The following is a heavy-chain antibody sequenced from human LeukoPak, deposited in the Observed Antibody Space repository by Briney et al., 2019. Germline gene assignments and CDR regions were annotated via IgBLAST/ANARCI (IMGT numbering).Heavy chain of an antibody. Sequence: SETLSLICAVYGGSFSGYYWSWIRQPPGQGLEWIGEINHSGSTNYNPSLKSRVTISVDTSKNQFSLKLSSVTAADTAVYYCARGAGYGSGSSTTPFDYWGQGTLVTVYS. CDR1: GGSFSGYY. D-gene: IGHD3-10*01. J-gene: IGHJ4*02. CDR3: ARGAGYGSGSSTTPFDY. V-gene: IGHV4-34*01. CDR2: INHSGST.